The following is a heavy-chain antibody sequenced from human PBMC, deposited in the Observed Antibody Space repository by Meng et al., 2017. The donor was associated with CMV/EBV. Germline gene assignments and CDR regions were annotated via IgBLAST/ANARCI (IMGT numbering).Heavy chain of an antibody. CDR1: GYTFTGYY. D-gene: IGHD4-11*01. V-gene: IGHV1-2*02. J-gene: IGHJ5*02. CDR3: ARGPLGEYSNYDAP. Sequence: VESGAGVKKPGASGKVSCKASGYTFTGYYMHWVRKAPGQGLEWMGWINPNSGGTNYAQKFQGRVTMTRDTSISTAYMELSRLRSDDTAVYYCARGPLGEYSNYDAPWGQGTLVTVSS. CDR2: INPNSGGT.